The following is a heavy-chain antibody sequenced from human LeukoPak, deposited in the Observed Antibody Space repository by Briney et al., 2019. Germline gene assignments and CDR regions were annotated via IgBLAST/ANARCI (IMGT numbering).Heavy chain of an antibody. V-gene: IGHV1-69*06. CDR1: GGTFSSYA. Sequence: ASVKVSCKASGGTFSSYAISWVRQAPGQGLEWMGGIIPIFGTANYAQKFQGRVTITADKSTSTAYMELSSLRSEDTAVYYCARVRYSGSFHGSFDYWGQGTLVTVSS. CDR3: ARVRYSGSFHGSFDY. D-gene: IGHD1-26*01. CDR2: IIPIFGTA. J-gene: IGHJ4*02.